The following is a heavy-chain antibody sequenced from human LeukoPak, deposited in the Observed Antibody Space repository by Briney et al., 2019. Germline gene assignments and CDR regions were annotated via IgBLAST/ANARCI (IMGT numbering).Heavy chain of an antibody. J-gene: IGHJ5*02. CDR2: INHSGST. CDR3: ARGGSRPRFLEVNWFDP. CDR1: GGSFSGYY. Sequence: SETLSLTCAVYGGSFSGYYWSWIRQPPGKGLDWIGEINHSGSTNYNPSLKSRVTISVDTSKNQFSLKLSSVPAADTAVYYCARGGSRPRFLEVNWFDPWGQGTLVTVSS. D-gene: IGHD3-3*01. V-gene: IGHV4-34*01.